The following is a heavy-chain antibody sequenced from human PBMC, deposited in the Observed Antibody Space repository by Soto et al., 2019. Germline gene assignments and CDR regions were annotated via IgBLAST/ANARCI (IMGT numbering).Heavy chain of an antibody. J-gene: IGHJ6*02. CDR3: ARDFTVGATYSGPYYYAMDV. CDR2: ISYDGSKE. CDR1: GFTFSSYG. V-gene: IGHV3-30*03. D-gene: IGHD1-26*01. Sequence: QVQLVESGGGVVQPGRSLRLSCAASGFTFSSYGMHWVRQAPGKGLEWVAVISYDGSKEYYADSVRGQFTISRDNSKNTLYLQMNFLRVEDTAVYYCARDFTVGATYSGPYYYAMDVWGQGTTVIVSS.